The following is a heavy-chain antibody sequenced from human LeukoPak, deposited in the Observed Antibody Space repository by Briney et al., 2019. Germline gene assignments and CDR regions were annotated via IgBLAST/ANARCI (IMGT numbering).Heavy chain of an antibody. Sequence: SETLSLTCTVSGGSISSGDYYWSWIRQPPGKGLEWIGYIYYSGSTYYNPSLKSRVTISVDTSKNQFSLKLSSVTAADTAVYYCARSIAVAGTAFDYWGQGTLVTVSS. CDR2: IYYSGST. CDR3: ARSIAVAGTAFDY. V-gene: IGHV4-30-4*02. D-gene: IGHD6-19*01. J-gene: IGHJ4*02. CDR1: GGSISSGDYY.